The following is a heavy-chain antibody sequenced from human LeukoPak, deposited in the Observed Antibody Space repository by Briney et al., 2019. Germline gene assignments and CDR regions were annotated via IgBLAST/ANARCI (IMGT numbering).Heavy chain of an antibody. D-gene: IGHD5-12*01. V-gene: IGHV4-31*03. Sequence: SQTLSLTCTVSGGSISSGGYYWSWIRQHPGKGLEWIGYIYYSGSTYYNPSLKSRVTISVDTSKNQFSLKLSSVTAADTAVYYCARGEVDIVNWFDPWGQGTLVTVSS. CDR2: IYYSGST. J-gene: IGHJ5*02. CDR1: GGSISSGGYY. CDR3: ARGEVDIVNWFDP.